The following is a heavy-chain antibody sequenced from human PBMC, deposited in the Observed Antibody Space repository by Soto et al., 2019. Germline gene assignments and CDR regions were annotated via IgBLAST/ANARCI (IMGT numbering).Heavy chain of an antibody. V-gene: IGHV3-48*03. CDR1: GFTFSSYG. J-gene: IGHJ4*02. CDR3: ARDSLYYDILTGYGRPDY. D-gene: IGHD3-9*01. CDR2: ISSSGSTI. Sequence: PGGSLRLSCAASGFTFSSYGTNWVRQAPGKGLEWVSYISSSGSTIYYADSVKGRFTISRDNAKNSLYLQMNSLRAEDTAVYYCARDSLYYDILTGYGRPDYWGQGTLVTVSS.